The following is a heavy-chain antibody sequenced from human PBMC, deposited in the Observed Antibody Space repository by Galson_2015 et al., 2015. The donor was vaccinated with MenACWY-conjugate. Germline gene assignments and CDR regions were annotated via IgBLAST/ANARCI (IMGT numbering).Heavy chain of an antibody. CDR3: ARDDRGSFYNTLYWFDP. CDR1: GDTFSSDS. CDR2: ILPLSGNT. Sequence: SVKVSCKVSGDTFSSDSISWVRQAPGQGLELMGGILPLSGNTNYVEKFQGRVTITADSSTNTVYMELSRLKSEDTAMYYCARDDRGSFYNTLYWFDPWGQGTQVTVSS. D-gene: IGHD1-1*01. J-gene: IGHJ5*02. V-gene: IGHV1-69*13.